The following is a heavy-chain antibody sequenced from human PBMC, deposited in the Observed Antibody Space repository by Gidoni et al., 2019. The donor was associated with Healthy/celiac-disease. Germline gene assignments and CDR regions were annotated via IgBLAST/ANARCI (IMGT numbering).Heavy chain of an antibody. CDR1: GYTFTSSD. CDR3: ARFVDTAMAKYYYYYYGMDV. J-gene: IGHJ6*02. V-gene: IGHV1-8*01. Sequence: QVQLVQSGAEVKKPGASVKVSCKASGYTFTSSDINWVRQATGQGLEWMGWMNPNSGNTGYAQKFQGRVTMTRNTSISTAYMELSSLRSEDTAVYYCARFVDTAMAKYYYYYYGMDVWGQGTTVTVSS. D-gene: IGHD5-18*01. CDR2: MNPNSGNT.